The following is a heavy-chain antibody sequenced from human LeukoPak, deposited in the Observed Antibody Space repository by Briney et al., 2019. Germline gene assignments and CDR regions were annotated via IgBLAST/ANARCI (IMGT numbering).Heavy chain of an antibody. J-gene: IGHJ3*02. V-gene: IGHV3-7*03. D-gene: IGHD3-10*01. CDR3: AKVKSTMVRGVIIHDAFDI. Sequence: GGSLRLSCAASGFTFSSYWMSWVRQAPGKGLEWVANIKQDGSEKYYVDSVKGRFTISRDNAKNSLYLQMNSLRAEDTAVYYCAKVKSTMVRGVIIHDAFDIWGQGTMVTVSS. CDR2: IKQDGSEK. CDR1: GFTFSSYW.